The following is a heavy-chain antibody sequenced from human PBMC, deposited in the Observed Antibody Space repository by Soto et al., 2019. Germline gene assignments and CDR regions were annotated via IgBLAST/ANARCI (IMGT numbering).Heavy chain of an antibody. J-gene: IGHJ3*02. Sequence: GGSLRLSCAASGFTFSSYSMNWVRQAPGKGLQWISYISSSSNTIYYADSVKGRFTISRDYAKNSLYLQMNSVTPEDTAVYYCARGGTFDIWGQGTMVTVSS. V-gene: IGHV3-48*01. D-gene: IGHD1-26*01. CDR2: ISSSSNTI. CDR3: ARGGTFDI. CDR1: GFTFSSYS.